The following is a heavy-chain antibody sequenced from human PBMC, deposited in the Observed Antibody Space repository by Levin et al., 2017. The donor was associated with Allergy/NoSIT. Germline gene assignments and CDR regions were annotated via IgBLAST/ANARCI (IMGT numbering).Heavy chain of an antibody. V-gene: IGHV3-53*01. D-gene: IGHD4/OR15-4a*01. Sequence: GGSLRLSCAASGFTVSSNYMSWVRQAPGKGLEWVSVIYSGGSTYYADSVKGRFTISRDNSKNTLYLQMNSLRAEDTAVYYCARVNMEYYFDYWGQGTLVTVSS. CDR1: GFTVSSNY. CDR3: ARVNMEYYFDY. CDR2: IYSGGST. J-gene: IGHJ4*02.